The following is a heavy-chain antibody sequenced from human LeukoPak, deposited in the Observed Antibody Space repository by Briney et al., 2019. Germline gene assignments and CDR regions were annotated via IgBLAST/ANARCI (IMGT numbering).Heavy chain of an antibody. D-gene: IGHD1-7*01. CDR1: GGTFSSYA. V-gene: IGHV1-69*13. J-gene: IGHJ3*02. CDR3: ARANNWNYGGAFDI. Sequence: ASVKVSCKASGGTFSSYAISWVRQAPGQGLEWMGGIIPIFGTANYAQKFQGRVTITADESTSTAYMELSSLRSEDTAVYYCARANNWNYGGAFDIWGQGTMVTVSS. CDR2: IIPIFGTA.